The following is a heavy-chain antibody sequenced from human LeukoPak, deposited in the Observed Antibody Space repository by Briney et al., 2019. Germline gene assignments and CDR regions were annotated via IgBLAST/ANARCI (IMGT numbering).Heavy chain of an antibody. D-gene: IGHD6-13*01. CDR1: GGSISSYY. V-gene: IGHV4-4*07. CDR2: IYTSGST. Sequence: PSDTLSLTCTVSGGSISSYYWSWIRQPAGKGLEWIGRIYTSGSTNYNPSLKSRVTMSVDTSKNHFSLKLSSVTAADTAVYYCARVAAAGGFDYWGQGTLVTVSS. J-gene: IGHJ4*02. CDR3: ARVAAAGGFDY.